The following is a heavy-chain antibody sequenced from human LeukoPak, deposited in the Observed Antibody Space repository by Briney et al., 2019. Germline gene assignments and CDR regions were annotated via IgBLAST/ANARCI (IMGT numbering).Heavy chain of an antibody. J-gene: IGHJ4*02. CDR2: VIPIFGTA. CDR3: AGERGIAVAGSSKNPYYFDY. CDR1: GGTFSSYA. V-gene: IGHV1-69*13. Sequence: GASVKVSCKASGGTFSSYAISWVRQAPGQGLKWMGGVIPIFGTANYAQKFQGRVTITADESTSTAYMELSSLRSEDTAVYYCAGERGIAVAGSSKNPYYFDYWGQGTLVTVSS. D-gene: IGHD6-19*01.